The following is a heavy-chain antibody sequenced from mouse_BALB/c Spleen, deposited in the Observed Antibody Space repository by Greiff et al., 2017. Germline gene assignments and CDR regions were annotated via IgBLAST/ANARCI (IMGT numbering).Heavy chain of an antibody. J-gene: IGHJ3*01. CDR3: SRQECLDYGVFAY. CDR1: GFTFSSYA. Sequence: EVKLVESGGGLVKPGGSLKLSCAVSGFTFSSYAMSWVRQTPERRLEWVATISSGGSYTYYPDSVKGRFIISRDNTKNTLYLQMSSLRSEDTAMYYCSRQECLDYGVFAYWGQGTLVTVSA. V-gene: IGHV5-9-3*01. CDR2: ISSGGSYT. D-gene: IGHD1-2*01.